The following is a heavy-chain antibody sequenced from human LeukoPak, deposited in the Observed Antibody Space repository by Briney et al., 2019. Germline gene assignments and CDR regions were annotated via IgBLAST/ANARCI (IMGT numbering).Heavy chain of an antibody. CDR3: ARVIDSSGPDY. CDR2: IYYSGRT. J-gene: IGHJ4*02. D-gene: IGHD3-22*01. Sequence: SETLSLTCTVSVGSISSYYWSCIRQPPGKGREWIGYIYYSGRTYYNPSLKSRVTISVDTSKNQFSLKLSSVTAGDTAVYYCARVIDSSGPDYWGQGTLVTVSS. V-gene: IGHV4-59*08. CDR1: VGSISSYY.